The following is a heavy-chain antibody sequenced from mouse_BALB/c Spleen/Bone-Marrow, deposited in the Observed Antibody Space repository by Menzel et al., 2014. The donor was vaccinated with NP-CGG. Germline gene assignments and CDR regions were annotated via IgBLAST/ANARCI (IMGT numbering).Heavy chain of an antibody. J-gene: IGHJ3*01. CDR1: GFNIKDYY. CDR2: IDPENGDT. D-gene: IGHD2-3*01. Sequence: VQLQQPGAELMRSGASVKLSCTASGFNIKDYYMHWVKQRPEQGLEWIGWIDPENGDTEYAPKFQGKATMTADTSSNTAYLQLSSLTSEDTAVYYCNGGYYEAWFAYWGQGTLVTVSA. V-gene: IGHV14-4*02. CDR3: NGGYYEAWFAY.